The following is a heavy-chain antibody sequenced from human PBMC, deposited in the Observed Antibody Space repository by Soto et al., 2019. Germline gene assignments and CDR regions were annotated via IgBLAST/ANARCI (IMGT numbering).Heavy chain of an antibody. CDR1: GGSISSGGYY. V-gene: IGHV4-31*03. Sequence: SETLSLTCTVSGGSISSGGYYWSWIRQHPGKGLEWIGYIYYSGSTYYNPSLKSRVTISVDTSKNQFSLKLSSVTAADTAVYYCAGSVAGSRFVGRRFDYWGQGTLVTVSS. D-gene: IGHD6-19*01. CDR3: AGSVAGSRFVGRRFDY. CDR2: IYYSGST. J-gene: IGHJ4*02.